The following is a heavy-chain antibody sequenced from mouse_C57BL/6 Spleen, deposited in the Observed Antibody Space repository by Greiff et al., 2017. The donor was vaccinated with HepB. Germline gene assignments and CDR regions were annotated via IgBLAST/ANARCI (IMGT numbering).Heavy chain of an antibody. CDR2: ISYDGSN. D-gene: IGHD1-1*01. Sequence: DVKLQESGPGLVKPSQSLSLTCSVTGYSITSCYYWNWIRQFPGNILEWMGYISYDGSNNYNPSLKNRISITRDTSKNQFFLKLNSVTAEDTATYYCARGTTEVFAYWGQGTLVTVSA. J-gene: IGHJ3*01. CDR1: GYSITSCYY. CDR3: ARGTTEVFAY. V-gene: IGHV3-6*01.